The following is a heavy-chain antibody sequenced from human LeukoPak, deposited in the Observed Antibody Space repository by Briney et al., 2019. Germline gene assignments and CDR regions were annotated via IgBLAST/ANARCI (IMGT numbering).Heavy chain of an antibody. D-gene: IGHD4-23*01. CDR2: IYSGGST. CDR1: GFTVRSNY. V-gene: IGHV3-66*02. J-gene: IGHJ6*02. Sequence: GGSLRLSCAASGFTVRSNYMTWVRQAPGKGLEWVSVIYSGGSTYYADSVKGRFTISRDNSKNTLYLQMNSLRAEDTAVYYCARDWRWKAVNYYYGMDVWGQGTTVTVSS. CDR3: ARDWRWKAVNYYYGMDV.